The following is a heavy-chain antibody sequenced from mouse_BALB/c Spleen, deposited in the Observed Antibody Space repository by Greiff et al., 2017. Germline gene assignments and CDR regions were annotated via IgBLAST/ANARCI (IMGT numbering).Heavy chain of an antibody. CDR2: ISSGSSTI. J-gene: IGHJ1*01. V-gene: IGHV5-17*02. CDR1: GFTFSSFG. CDR3: ARSEGYWYFDD. Sequence: EVMLVESGGGLVQPGGSRKLSCAASGFTFSSFGMHWVRQAPEKGLEWVAYISSGSSTIYYADTVKGRFTISRDNPKNTLFLQMTSLRSEDTAMYYCARSEGYWYFDDWGAGTTVTVSS.